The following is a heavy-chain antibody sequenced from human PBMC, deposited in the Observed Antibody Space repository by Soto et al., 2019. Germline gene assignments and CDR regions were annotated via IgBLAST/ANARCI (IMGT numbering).Heavy chain of an antibody. D-gene: IGHD3-10*01. Sequence: GASVKVSCTASGYTFSSSGVGWVRQAPGQGLEWMGWVGNYNGNTNYAQMFQDRVTMTTDTSTSTAYMEVSSLRSEDTAVYYCSRVDPGETSPFDHWGQGTLVTVSS. CDR3: SRVDPGETSPFDH. CDR1: GYTFSSSG. V-gene: IGHV1-18*01. J-gene: IGHJ4*02. CDR2: VGNYNGNT.